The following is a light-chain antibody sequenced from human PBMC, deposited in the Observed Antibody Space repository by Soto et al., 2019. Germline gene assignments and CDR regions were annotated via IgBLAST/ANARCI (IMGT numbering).Light chain of an antibody. CDR1: QSISSY. V-gene: IGKV1-39*01. CDR3: QQSYITPLT. Sequence: DTQLTQSPASLSASVGDRVTITCRASQSISSYLKWYQQKPGKAPKLLIYAASSLQSGVPSRFSGSGSGTDFTLTISSLQAEDSATYYCQQSYITPLTFGGGTKVEIK. CDR2: AAS. J-gene: IGKJ4*01.